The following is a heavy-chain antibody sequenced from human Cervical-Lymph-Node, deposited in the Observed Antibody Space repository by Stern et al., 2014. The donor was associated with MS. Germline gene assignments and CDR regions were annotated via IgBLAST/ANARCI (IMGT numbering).Heavy chain of an antibody. J-gene: IGHJ5*01. V-gene: IGHV2-5*01. CDR2: ISWSVEE. Sequence: QVTLKESGPTLVQPTQTLTLACKFSGFSLSTSGVGVGWVRQPPGKALEWLAPISWSVEEYYNPSLNSRLTITKDTSKNLVVLTMINMDPVDTGTYFCALSGPLRGSSQTYRRTYWFDSWGPGTLVTVSS. D-gene: IGHD3-16*02. CDR1: GFSLSTSGVG. CDR3: ALSGPLRGSSQTYRRTYWFDS.